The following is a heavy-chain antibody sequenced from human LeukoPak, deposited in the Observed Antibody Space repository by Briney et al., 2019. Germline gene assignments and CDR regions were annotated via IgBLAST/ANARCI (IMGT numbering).Heavy chain of an antibody. CDR1: GGTFSSYA. Sequence: GASVKVSCKASGGTFSSYAISWVRQAPGQGLEWMGGIIPIFGTANYAQKFQGRVTITADESTSTAYMELSSLRSEDTAVYYCARWETTVTSHGAFDIWGQGTMVTVSS. CDR2: IIPIFGTA. D-gene: IGHD4-17*01. J-gene: IGHJ3*02. CDR3: ARWETTVTSHGAFDI. V-gene: IGHV1-69*13.